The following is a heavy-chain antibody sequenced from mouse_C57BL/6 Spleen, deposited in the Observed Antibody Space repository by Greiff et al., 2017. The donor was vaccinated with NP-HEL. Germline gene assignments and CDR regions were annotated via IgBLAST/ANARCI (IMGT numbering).Heavy chain of an antibody. J-gene: IGHJ3*01. CDR3: ARPSYGGGFAY. D-gene: IGHD1-1*01. V-gene: IGHV1-59*01. CDR2: IDPSDSYT. CDR1: GYTFTSYW. Sequence: VKLQQPGAELVRPGTSVKLSCKASGYTFTSYWMHWVKQRPGQGLEWIGVIDPSDSYTNYNQKFKGKATLTVDTSSSTAYMQLSSLTSEDSAVYYCARPSYGGGFAYWGQGTLVTVSA.